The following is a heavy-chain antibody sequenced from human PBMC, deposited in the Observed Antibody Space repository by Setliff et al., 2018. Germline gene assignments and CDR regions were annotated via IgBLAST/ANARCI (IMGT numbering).Heavy chain of an antibody. CDR2: INAGNGNT. CDR3: ARGYCDGIGCPAPLYYFDS. CDR1: GSTFTSYA. Sequence: ASVKVSCKASGSTFTSYAIHWVRQAPGQRLEWMGWINAGNGNTKYSQEFQDRVTFTRDTFAETAYMELRSLTSDDMAVYYCARGYCDGIGCPAPLYYFDSWGQGTLVTVSS. D-gene: IGHD2-21*01. V-gene: IGHV1-3*03. J-gene: IGHJ4*02.